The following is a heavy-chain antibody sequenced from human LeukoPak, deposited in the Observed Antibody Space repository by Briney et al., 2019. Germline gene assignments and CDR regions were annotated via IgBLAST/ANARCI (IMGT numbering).Heavy chain of an antibody. CDR1: GFTFNYYW. CDR3: AKDDSSSWYSAFDI. CDR2: IQQDGSEK. J-gene: IGHJ3*02. V-gene: IGHV3-7*01. Sequence: GGSLRLSCAASGFTFNYYWLTWVRQAPGKGLEWVANIQQDGSEKYYVDSVKGRFIISRDNAKNSLYLQMNSLRAEDTAVYYCAKDDSSSWYSAFDIWGQGTMVTVSS. D-gene: IGHD6-13*01.